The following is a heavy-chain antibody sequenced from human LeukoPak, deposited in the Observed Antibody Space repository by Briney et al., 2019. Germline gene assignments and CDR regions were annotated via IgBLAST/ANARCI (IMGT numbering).Heavy chain of an antibody. D-gene: IGHD1-1*01. V-gene: IGHV1-2*02. CDR2: INPNSGGT. Sequence: ASVTVSCKVSGYTFTGYYMHWVRQAPGQGLEWMGWINPNSGGTNYAQKFQGRVTTTRDTSISTAYKELSRLRSDDTAVYYCARDRELEAANWFDPWGQGTLVTVSS. CDR1: GYTFTGYY. CDR3: ARDRELEAANWFDP. J-gene: IGHJ5*02.